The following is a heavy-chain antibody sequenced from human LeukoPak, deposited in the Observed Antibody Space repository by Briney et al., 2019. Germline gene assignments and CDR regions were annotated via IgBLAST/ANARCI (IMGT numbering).Heavy chain of an antibody. D-gene: IGHD4-11*01. V-gene: IGHV3-48*01. CDR2: IGYSGSPI. CDR3: AREYDSRARFDS. Sequence: PGGSLRLSCAGSGDSFISHTMIWVRQAPGKGLEWISYIGYSGSPIYYADSVKGRFGISRDDAKTSLYLHMNSLRAEDTAFYYCAREYDSRARFDSWGQGILVTLSS. J-gene: IGHJ4*02. CDR1: GDSFISHT.